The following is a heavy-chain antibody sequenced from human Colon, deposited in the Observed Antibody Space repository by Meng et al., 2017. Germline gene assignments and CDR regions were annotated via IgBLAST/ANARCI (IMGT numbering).Heavy chain of an antibody. J-gene: IGHJ4*02. CDR2: ISPDGSAT. V-gene: IGHV3-74*01. CDR1: GFTFSTYW. Sequence: GGPLRLSFEASGFTFSTYWRHWVRQAPGKGLVWVSLISPDGSATSYADSVKGRFTISRDNVKNTVYLQMNSLTTEDTDVYFCTTFQYTMENYWGQGTLVTVSS. CDR3: TTFQYTMENY. D-gene: IGHD3-16*01.